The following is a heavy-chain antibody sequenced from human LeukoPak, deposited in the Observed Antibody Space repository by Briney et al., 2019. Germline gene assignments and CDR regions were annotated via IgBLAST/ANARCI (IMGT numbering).Heavy chain of an antibody. CDR3: AKRGVVIRVILVGFHKEAYYFES. D-gene: IGHD3/OR15-3a*01. CDR1: GITLSNYG. V-gene: IGHV3-23*01. CDR2: ISDSGGST. J-gene: IGHJ4*02. Sequence: GGSLRLACAVSGITLSNYGMSWVRQAPGKGLEWVAGISDSGGSTKYADSVKGRFTIARDNRKNTLYLQMNSLRAEDTAVYFCAKRGVVIRVILVGFHKEAYYFESWGQGALVTVSS.